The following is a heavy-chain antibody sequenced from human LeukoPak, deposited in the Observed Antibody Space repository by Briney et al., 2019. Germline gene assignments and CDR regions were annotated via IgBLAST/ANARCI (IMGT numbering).Heavy chain of an antibody. CDR1: GFNFADYA. V-gene: IGHV3-49*04. D-gene: IGHD4/OR15-4a*01. CDR2: IRSRLYGGTA. Sequence: AGRSLRLSCTGSGFNFADYAMSWVRQAPGQGLEWVGLIRSRLYGGTAEYGASVKGRFTVSRDDSQRIAYLQMNSLKTDDTAVYYCSRGMTESGAKYYSDHRGQGTLVTVSS. CDR3: SRGMTESGAKYYSDH. J-gene: IGHJ4*02.